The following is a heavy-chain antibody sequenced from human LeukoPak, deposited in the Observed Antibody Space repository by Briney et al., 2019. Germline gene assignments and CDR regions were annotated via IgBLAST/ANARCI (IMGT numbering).Heavy chain of an antibody. CDR2: SNGANGNT. J-gene: IGHJ4*02. D-gene: IGHD6-25*01. V-gene: IGHV1-3*02. Sequence: ASVKVSCKASGYTFTNYAIHWVRQAPGQRLEWMGWSNGANGNTEYSPAFQGRVSTTRDTSASTAYMELSSLRSEDMAIYYCARGIHSGAWLTDYWGQGTLVPVS. CDR1: GYTFTNYA. CDR3: ARGIHSGAWLTDY.